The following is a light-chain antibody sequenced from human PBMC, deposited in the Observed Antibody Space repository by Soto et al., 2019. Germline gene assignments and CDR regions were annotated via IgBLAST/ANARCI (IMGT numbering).Light chain of an antibody. CDR2: GTS. V-gene: IGKV3-20*01. J-gene: IGKJ4*01. CDR3: HQYGNSPLT. Sequence: EVVLTQSPDTLSLSPGERATLSCRASQSVTTMNMAWYQQKPGQAPRLLIYGTSNRAIGIPDRFSGSGSGTDFTLTISRLEPEDFVVYYCHQYGNSPLTFGGGTKVEI. CDR1: QSVTTMN.